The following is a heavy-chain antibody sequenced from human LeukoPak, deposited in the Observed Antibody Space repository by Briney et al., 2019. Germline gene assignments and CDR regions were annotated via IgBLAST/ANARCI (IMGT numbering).Heavy chain of an antibody. CDR1: GGTFSSYA. CDR2: IIPIFGTA. Sequence: ASVKVSCKASGGTFSSYAISWVRQAPGQGLEWMGGIIPIFGTANYAQKFQGRVTITTDESTSTAYMELSSLRSEDTAVYYCASHSGSVMYYYDSSGPTGAFDIWGQGTMVTVSS. D-gene: IGHD3-22*01. J-gene: IGHJ3*02. CDR3: ASHSGSVMYYYDSSGPTGAFDI. V-gene: IGHV1-69*05.